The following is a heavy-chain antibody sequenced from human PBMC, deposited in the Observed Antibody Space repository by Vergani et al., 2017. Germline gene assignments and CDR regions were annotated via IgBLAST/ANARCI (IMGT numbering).Heavy chain of an antibody. Sequence: EVQLVQSGAEVKKPGESLKISCKGSGYSFTSYWIGWVRQMPGKGLEWMGIIYPGDSDTRYSPSFQGQVTIPADKSISTAYLQWSSLKASDTAMYYCARGGNAKPRDGYNPGFDYWGQGTLVTVSS. V-gene: IGHV5-51*01. CDR3: ARGGNAKPRDGYNPGFDY. CDR2: IYPGDSDT. J-gene: IGHJ4*02. CDR1: GYSFTSYW. D-gene: IGHD5-24*01.